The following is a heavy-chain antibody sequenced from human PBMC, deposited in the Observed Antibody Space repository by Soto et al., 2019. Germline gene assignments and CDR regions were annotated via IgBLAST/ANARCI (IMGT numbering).Heavy chain of an antibody. V-gene: IGHV4-59*02. D-gene: IGHD2-21*02. J-gene: IGHJ4*02. CDR3: ARVFPSYCGGDCSYFDS. CDR1: GGSVNSYY. Sequence: SETLFLTCTVSGGSVNSYYWSWIRQPPGKGLEWIGYIFYSGSTKSNPSLKSRVTMSVDMSKNQFSLRLTSVTAADTAVYYCARVFPSYCGGDCSYFDSWGQGTLVTVSS. CDR2: IFYSGST.